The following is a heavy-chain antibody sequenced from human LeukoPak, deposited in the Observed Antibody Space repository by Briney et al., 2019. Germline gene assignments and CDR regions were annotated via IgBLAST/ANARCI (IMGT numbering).Heavy chain of an antibody. V-gene: IGHV4-61*02. Sequence: SQTLSLTCTVSGGSISSGSYSWSWIRQPAGKGLEWIGRIYTSGSTNYNPSLKSRVTISVDTSKNQFSLKLSSVTAADTAVYYCAGTQTYYDFWSGQKQYYYGMDVWGQGTTVTVSS. CDR1: GGSISSGSYS. J-gene: IGHJ6*02. D-gene: IGHD3-3*01. CDR2: IYTSGST. CDR3: AGTQTYYDFWSGQKQYYYGMDV.